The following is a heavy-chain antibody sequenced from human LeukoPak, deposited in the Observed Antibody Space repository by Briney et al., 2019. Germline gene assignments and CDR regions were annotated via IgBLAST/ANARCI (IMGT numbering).Heavy chain of an antibody. V-gene: IGHV3-23*01. CDR3: AKVSIAAAGTPPYFDY. CDR2: ISGSGGST. CDR1: GFTFSMYS. Sequence: GGSLRLSCAASGFTFSMYSISWVRQAPGKGLEWVSAISGSGGSTYYADSVKGRFTISRDNSKNTLYLQMNSLRAEDTAVYYCAKVSIAAAGTPPYFDYWGQGTLVTVSS. D-gene: IGHD6-13*01. J-gene: IGHJ4*02.